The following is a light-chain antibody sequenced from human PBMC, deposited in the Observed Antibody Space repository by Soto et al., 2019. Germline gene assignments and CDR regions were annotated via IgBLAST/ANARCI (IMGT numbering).Light chain of an antibody. V-gene: IGKV3-15*01. CDR2: GAS. CDR1: QCVXSD. Sequence: IGVTHSAVTLSVSPGARATLSCRASQCVXSDLVWYRPKPGQAPRLLXDGASNRATGGPDRFSGSGSGTVFTLTISSLQSDDFAVYYCQQYLGWPRTFGQGTKVDI. CDR3: QQYLGWPRT. J-gene: IGKJ1*01.